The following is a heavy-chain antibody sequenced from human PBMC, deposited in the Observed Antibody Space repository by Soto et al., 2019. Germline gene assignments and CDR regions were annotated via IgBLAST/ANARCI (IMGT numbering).Heavy chain of an antibody. CDR3: SRHHPTALLAY. J-gene: IGHJ4*02. V-gene: IGHV4-39*01. CDR1: GGSISSSSYY. Sequence: QLQLQESGPGLVKPSETLSLTCTVSGGSISSSSYYWGWIRQPPGKGLEWIGSIYYSGSTYYNPSLKCRLTLSLHTPTNQFSLTLSSVTAAVTAVYYCSRHHPTALLAYWGQRTLVTLSS. D-gene: IGHD5-18*01. CDR2: IYYSGST.